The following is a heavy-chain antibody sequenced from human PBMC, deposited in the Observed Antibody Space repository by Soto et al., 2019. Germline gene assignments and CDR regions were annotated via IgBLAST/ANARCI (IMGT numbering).Heavy chain of an antibody. Sequence: GESLKISCAASGFTFSSYAMSWVRRAPGKGLEWVSAISGSGGSTYYADSVKGRFTISRDNSKNTLYLQMNSLRAEDTAVYYCAKDPPPKYYYGSGSYFGADYWGQGTLVTVSS. CDR3: AKDPPPKYYYGSGSYFGADY. J-gene: IGHJ4*02. V-gene: IGHV3-23*01. CDR1: GFTFSSYA. D-gene: IGHD3-10*01. CDR2: ISGSGGST.